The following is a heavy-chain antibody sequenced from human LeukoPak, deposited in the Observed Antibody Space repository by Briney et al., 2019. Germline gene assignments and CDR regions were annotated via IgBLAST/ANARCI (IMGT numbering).Heavy chain of an antibody. CDR1: GFTFSSHE. V-gene: IGHV3-48*03. CDR2: ISSSGSTI. Sequence: QTGGSLRLSCAASGFTFSSHEMNWVRQAPGKGLEWVSYISSSGSTIYYADSVKGRFTISRDNAKNSLYLQMNSLRAEDTAVYYCARDIDHTANDYWGQGTLVTVSS. CDR3: ARDIDHTANDY. J-gene: IGHJ4*02. D-gene: IGHD5-18*01.